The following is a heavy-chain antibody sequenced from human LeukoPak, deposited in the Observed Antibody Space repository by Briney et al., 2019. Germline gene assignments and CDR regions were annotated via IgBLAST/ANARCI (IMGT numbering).Heavy chain of an antibody. CDR2: ISWNSGSI. CDR3: AKDMVPYYDILTGYWYYGMDV. V-gene: IGHV3-9*01. CDR1: GFTFDDYA. J-gene: IGHJ6*02. Sequence: GRSLRLSCAASGFTFDDYAMHWVRQAPGKGLEWVSGISWNSGSIGYADSVKGRFTISRDNAKNSLYLQMNSLRAEDTALYYCAKDMVPYYDILTGYWYYGMDVWGQGTTATVSS. D-gene: IGHD3-9*01.